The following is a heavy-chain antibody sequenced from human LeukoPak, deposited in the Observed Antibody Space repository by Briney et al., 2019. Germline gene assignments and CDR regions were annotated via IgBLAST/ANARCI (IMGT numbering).Heavy chain of an antibody. Sequence: ASVKVSCKASGYTFTSYDINWVRQAPGQGLEWMGWVNLNSGGTNYAQKFQGRVTMTGDTSISTAYMELSRLRSDDTAMYYCARGNVVAGHDYWGQGTLVTVSS. V-gene: IGHV1-2*02. CDR3: ARGNVVAGHDY. CDR1: GYTFTSYD. CDR2: VNLNSGGT. D-gene: IGHD6-19*01. J-gene: IGHJ4*02.